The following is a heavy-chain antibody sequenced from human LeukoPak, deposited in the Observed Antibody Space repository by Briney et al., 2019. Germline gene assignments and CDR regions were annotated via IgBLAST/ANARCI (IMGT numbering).Heavy chain of an antibody. CDR2: IYYSGST. J-gene: IGHJ5*02. CDR3: AGVLRGWFDP. D-gene: IGHD5-12*01. V-gene: IGHV4-59*01. Sequence: SETLSLTCTVSGGSISSYYWSWIRQPPGKGLEWIGYIYYSGSTNYNPSLKSRVTISVDTSKNQFSLKLSSVTAADTAVYYCAGVLRGWFDPWGQGTLVTVSS. CDR1: GGSISSYY.